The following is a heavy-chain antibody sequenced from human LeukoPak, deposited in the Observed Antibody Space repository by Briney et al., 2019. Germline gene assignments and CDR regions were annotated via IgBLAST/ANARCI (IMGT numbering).Heavy chain of an antibody. V-gene: IGHV3-7*01. J-gene: IGHJ4*02. CDR3: ARDYQTTVTPWYFDY. D-gene: IGHD4-11*01. CDR1: GFTFSSYW. CDR2: IKQDGSEK. Sequence: GGSLRLSCAASGFTFSSYWMSWVRQAPGKGLEWVANIKQDGSEKYYVDSVKGRFTISRDNAKNSLYLQMNSLRAEDTAVYYCARDYQTTVTPWYFDYWGQGTLVTVSS.